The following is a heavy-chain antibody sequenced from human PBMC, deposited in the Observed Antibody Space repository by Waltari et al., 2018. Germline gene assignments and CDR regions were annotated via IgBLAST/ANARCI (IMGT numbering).Heavy chain of an antibody. Sequence: QLQLQESAPRLVRPSETLSLICRFPRLSLNSNRQYWACVRQSPGQGLEWSGTLSYSGTTSISPSLNSRVSVSRDTAKNQVSLILGSVTAADMAVYYCATYIGASVGTAAFDVWGQGTMVTVSS. J-gene: IGHJ3*01. CDR1: RLSLNSNRQY. V-gene: IGHV4-39*01. CDR2: LSYSGTT. D-gene: IGHD5-12*01. CDR3: ATYIGASVGTAAFDV.